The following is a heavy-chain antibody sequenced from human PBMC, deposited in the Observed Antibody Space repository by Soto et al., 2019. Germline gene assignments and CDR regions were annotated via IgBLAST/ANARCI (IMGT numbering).Heavy chain of an antibody. J-gene: IGHJ4*02. CDR3: ASSRGGIYCSGGSCYRPLDY. CDR1: GGSISSSSYY. CDR2: IYYSGST. Sequence: SETLSLTCTVSGGSISSSSYYWGWIRQPPGKGLEWIGSIYYSGSTYYNPSLKSRVTISVDTSKNQLSLELSSVTAADTAVYYCASSRGGIYCSGGSCYRPLDYWGQGTLVTVSS. V-gene: IGHV4-39*01. D-gene: IGHD2-15*01.